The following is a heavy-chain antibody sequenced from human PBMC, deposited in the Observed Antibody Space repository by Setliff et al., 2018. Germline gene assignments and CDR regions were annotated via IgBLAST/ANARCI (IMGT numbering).Heavy chain of an antibody. V-gene: IGHV1-18*01. Sequence: ASVKVSCKASGYTFSNYGITWVRQAPGQGLEWMGWISGYSGNTNYAQKLQGRVTMTTDATTNTAYMELRGLTSDDTAIYYCSRLVRYCSKTTCQTASGAEVWGQGTLVTVSS. CDR1: GYTFSNYG. CDR2: ISGYSGNT. CDR3: SRLVRYCSKTTCQTASGAEV. J-gene: IGHJ4*02. D-gene: IGHD2-15*01.